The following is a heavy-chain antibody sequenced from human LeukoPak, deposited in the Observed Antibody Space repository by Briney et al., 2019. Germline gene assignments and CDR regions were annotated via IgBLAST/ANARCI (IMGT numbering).Heavy chain of an antibody. CDR3: ARSSGDLDY. Sequence: SQTLSLTCAISGDSVPSNSGAWNWLSQSPARGLEWLATTYHRSKWYTEYAPSVKSRIIIKPDTSKNPFSLQLNSVPPEDTAVYFCARSSGDLDYWGQGTLVTVSS. D-gene: IGHD1-26*01. J-gene: IGHJ4*02. CDR1: GDSVPSNSGA. V-gene: IGHV6-1*01. CDR2: TYHRSKWYT.